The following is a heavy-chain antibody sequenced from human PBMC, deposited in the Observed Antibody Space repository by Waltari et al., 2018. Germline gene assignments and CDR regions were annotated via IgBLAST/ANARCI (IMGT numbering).Heavy chain of an antibody. CDR3: ARFSAVDKATWS. D-gene: IGHD5-18*01. Sequence: QVTLRESGPALVKPTQTLTLTCTFSGFSLSTSGMCVSWIRQPPGKALEWLARIDWDDDKYYSTALKTRLTISKDTSKNQVVLTMTNMDPVDTATYYCARFSAVDKATWSWGQGTLVTVSS. CDR1: GFSLSTSGMC. V-gene: IGHV2-70*15. J-gene: IGHJ5*02. CDR2: IDWDDDK.